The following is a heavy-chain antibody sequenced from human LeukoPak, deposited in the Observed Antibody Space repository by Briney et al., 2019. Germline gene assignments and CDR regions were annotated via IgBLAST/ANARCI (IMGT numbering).Heavy chain of an antibody. J-gene: IGHJ4*02. CDR2: IYHSGTT. D-gene: IGHD2-15*01. Sequence: KSSETLSLTCTVSSDSISSGGYYWSWIRQHPGKGLEWIGYIYHSGTTYYNPSLKSRLTISVDTSKNQFSLKLSSVTAADTAVYYCARAWLNCSGGSCYSGFDYWGQGTLVTVSS. V-gene: IGHV4-31*03. CDR3: ARAWLNCSGGSCYSGFDY. CDR1: SDSISSGGYY.